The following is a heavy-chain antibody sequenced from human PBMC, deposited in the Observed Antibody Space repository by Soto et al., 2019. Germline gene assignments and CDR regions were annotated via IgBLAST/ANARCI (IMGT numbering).Heavy chain of an antibody. Sequence: QVQLVESGGGVVQPGRSLTISCTASGFTFKHNAMHWIRQAPAKGLEWVADISYDGSTKNYADSVKGRFTISRDNSKNTLSLQMSALKGEDTATYYCAREGIAESGPNYYDFWGHGTLVAVSS. CDR1: GFTFKHNA. V-gene: IGHV3-30-3*01. CDR3: AREGIAESGPNYYDF. D-gene: IGHD6-13*01. CDR2: ISYDGSTK. J-gene: IGHJ4*01.